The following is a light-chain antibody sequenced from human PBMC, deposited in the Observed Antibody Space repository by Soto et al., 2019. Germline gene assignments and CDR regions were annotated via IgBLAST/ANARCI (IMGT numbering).Light chain of an antibody. J-gene: IGLJ2*01. CDR1: SSDVGAYNY. CDR2: DVS. Sequence: QSALTQPASVSGSPGQSTTISCTGTSSDVGAYNYVSWYQQHPGKAPKLIIYDVSSRPSGVSNRFSGSKSGYTASLTISGLQAEDEADYYCSSHASSSTLVFGGGTQLTVL. V-gene: IGLV2-14*03. CDR3: SSHASSSTLV.